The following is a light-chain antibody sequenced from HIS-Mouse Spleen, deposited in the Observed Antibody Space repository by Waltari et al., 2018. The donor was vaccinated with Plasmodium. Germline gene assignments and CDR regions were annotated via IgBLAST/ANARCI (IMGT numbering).Light chain of an antibody. Sequence: DIKMTQSPSTLPASVGDRVTITCRASQSISSWLAWYQQKPGKAPKLLIYKASSLESGVPSRFSGSGSGTEFTLTISSLQPDDFATYYCQQYNSYQFGQGTKVEIK. CDR1: QSISSW. CDR2: KAS. J-gene: IGKJ1*01. V-gene: IGKV1-5*03. CDR3: QQYNSYQ.